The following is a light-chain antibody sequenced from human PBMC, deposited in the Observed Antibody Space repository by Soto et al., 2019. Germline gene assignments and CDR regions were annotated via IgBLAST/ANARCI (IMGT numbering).Light chain of an antibody. Sequence: QAVVTQPASVSGSPGQSITISCTGTSSDVGGYEYVSWFQQHPGKAPKLMIYEVTNRPSGVSNRFSGSKSGNTASLTISGLQAEDEADYYCSSFTSSNTWLFGGGTKLTVL. CDR3: SSFTSSNTWL. CDR1: SSDVGGYEY. CDR2: EVT. V-gene: IGLV2-14*01. J-gene: IGLJ3*02.